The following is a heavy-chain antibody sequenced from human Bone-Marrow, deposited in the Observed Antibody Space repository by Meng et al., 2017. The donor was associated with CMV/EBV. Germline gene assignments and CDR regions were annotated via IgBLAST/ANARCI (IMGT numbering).Heavy chain of an antibody. CDR3: ATGEKTGARDTFDI. CDR2: IIPLLGLV. V-gene: IGHV1-69*02. D-gene: IGHD7-27*01. Sequence: SVKVSCKASGGTFSSHTFSWVRQAPGQGLEWMGRIIPLLGLVNYAQKFQGRVTITADKSTSIAYMELSSLRFEDTAVYYCATGEKTGARDTFDICGQGTVVTASS. CDR1: GGTFSSHT. J-gene: IGHJ3*02.